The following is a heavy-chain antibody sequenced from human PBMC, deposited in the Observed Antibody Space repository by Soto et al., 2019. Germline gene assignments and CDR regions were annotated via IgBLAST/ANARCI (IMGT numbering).Heavy chain of an antibody. Sequence: GKGLVWVSRINSDGSSTSSADSVKGRFTISRDNAKNTLYLQMNSLRAEDTAVYYCVFFLQAEAGIRDTVPVSAFLLNRSSDL. CDR2: INSDGSST. D-gene: IGHD3-3*01. J-gene: IGHJ2*01. V-gene: IGHV3-74*01. CDR3: VFFLQAEAGIRDTVPVSAFLLNRSSDL.